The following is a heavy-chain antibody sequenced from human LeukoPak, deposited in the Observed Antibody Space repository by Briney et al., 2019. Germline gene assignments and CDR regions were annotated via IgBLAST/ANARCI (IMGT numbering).Heavy chain of an antibody. CDR1: GFTFSTFS. CDR3: ARDFDGSYGFDY. CDR2: ISSSSSYV. D-gene: IGHD5-18*01. J-gene: IGHJ4*02. Sequence: SLRLSCAASGFTFSTFSMNWVRQAPGAGRGWGSSISSSSSYVYYTDSLTGRFTISRYNAKHSIYLQMTSEMGEDTAVNDSARDFDGSYGFDYWGQGTLVTVSS. V-gene: IGHV3-21*01.